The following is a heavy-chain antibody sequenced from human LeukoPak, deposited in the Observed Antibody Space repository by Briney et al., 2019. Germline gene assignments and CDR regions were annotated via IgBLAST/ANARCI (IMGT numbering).Heavy chain of an antibody. J-gene: IGHJ4*02. Sequence: GASVKVSCKASGGTFISYTISWVRQAPGQGVEWMGRIIPILGIANYAQKFQGRGTITADKYTSKAYMELSSLRSEDTAVYYCASLSYDSSGYWNPGFDYWGQGTLVTVSS. CDR3: ASLSYDSSGYWNPGFDY. V-gene: IGHV1-69*02. CDR2: IIPILGIA. CDR1: GGTFISYT. D-gene: IGHD3-22*01.